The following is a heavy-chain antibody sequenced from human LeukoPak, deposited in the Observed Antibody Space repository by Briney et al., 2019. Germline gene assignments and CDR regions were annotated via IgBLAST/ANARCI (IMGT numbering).Heavy chain of an antibody. CDR3: ARVAARVSLDY. D-gene: IGHD2-15*01. CDR2: ISSNGGST. V-gene: IGHV3-64*01. CDR1: GFAFSDYS. Sequence: GGSLRLSCSASGFAFSDYSMHWVRQAPGKGLEYVSAISSNGGSTYYASSVKGRFTISRDNSKNTLYLQMGSLRTEDMAVYYCARVAARVSLDYWGQGTLVTVSS. J-gene: IGHJ4*02.